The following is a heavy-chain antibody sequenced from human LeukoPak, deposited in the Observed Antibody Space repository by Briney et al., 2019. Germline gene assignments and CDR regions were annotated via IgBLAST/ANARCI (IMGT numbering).Heavy chain of an antibody. Sequence: SETLSLTCTVSGGSISSYYWSWIRQPPGKGLEWIGYIYYSGSTNHNPSLKSRVTISVDTSKNQFSLKLSSVTAADTAVYYCAREDYGDFHFDYWGQGTLVTVSS. V-gene: IGHV4-59*01. CDR3: AREDYGDFHFDY. CDR2: IYYSGST. D-gene: IGHD4-17*01. J-gene: IGHJ4*02. CDR1: GGSISSYY.